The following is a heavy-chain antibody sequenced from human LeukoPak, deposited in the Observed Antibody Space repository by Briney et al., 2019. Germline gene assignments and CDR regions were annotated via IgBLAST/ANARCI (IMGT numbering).Heavy chain of an antibody. D-gene: IGHD4-11*01. V-gene: IGHV3-48*01. CDR1: GFTFSAYS. CDR3: ARDQAYSFDY. Sequence: GGSLRLSCAASGFTFSAYSMNWVRQAPEKGLEWVSYIGSSSSPIYYADPVKGRFTISRDNAKNSLYLQMDSLRAEDTAVYYCARDQAYSFDYWGQGTLVTVSS. CDR2: IGSSSSPI. J-gene: IGHJ4*02.